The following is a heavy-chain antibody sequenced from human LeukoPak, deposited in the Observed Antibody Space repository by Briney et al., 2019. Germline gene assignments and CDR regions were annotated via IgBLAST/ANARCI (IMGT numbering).Heavy chain of an antibody. V-gene: IGHV4-4*09. D-gene: IGHD6-6*01. CDR2: IYTSGST. J-gene: IGHJ5*02. CDR3: ARRIAARPGWFDP. Sequence: LGTPSLTWTVPGGSTTSYYWGRIRPPPGEGLGWIGYIYTSGSTTYNPSLKSRVTISVDTSKNQFSLKLSSVTAADTAVYYCARRIAARPGWFDPWGQGTLVTVYS. CDR1: GGSTTSYY.